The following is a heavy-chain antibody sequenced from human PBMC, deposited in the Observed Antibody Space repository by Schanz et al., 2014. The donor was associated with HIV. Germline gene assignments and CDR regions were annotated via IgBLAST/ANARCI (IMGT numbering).Heavy chain of an antibody. CDR3: ARDKKSGNNDGGFDP. CDR1: GFTFNTFY. V-gene: IGHV3-11*01. J-gene: IGHJ5*02. CDR2: ISSGGSTK. Sequence: QVQMVESGGGLVKPGSSLRLSCAASGFTFNTFYMSWIRQAPGKGLEWISYISSGGSTKYYADSVKGRFTISRDNAKNSLYLQMNSLTPEDTAVYYCARDKKSGNNDGGFDPWGQGTLVTVSS. D-gene: IGHD1-26*01.